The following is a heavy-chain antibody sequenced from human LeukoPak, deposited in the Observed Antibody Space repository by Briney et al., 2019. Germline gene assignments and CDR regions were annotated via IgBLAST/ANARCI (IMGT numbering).Heavy chain of an antibody. J-gene: IGHJ1*01. D-gene: IGHD6-19*01. CDR3: ARVSEDYSSGWYEEYFQY. Sequence: GGSLRLSCSASGFTFSRYGMHWVRQAPGKGLEWVAVIWYDGSKKNYADSVKGRFTISRDNSKNTLNLQMTSLRAEDTAVYYCARVSEDYSSGWYEEYFQYWGQGTLVIVSS. V-gene: IGHV3-33*08. CDR1: GFTFSRYG. CDR2: IWYDGSKK.